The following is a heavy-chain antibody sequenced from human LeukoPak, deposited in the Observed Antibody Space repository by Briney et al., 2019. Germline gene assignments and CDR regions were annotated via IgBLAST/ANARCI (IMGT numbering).Heavy chain of an antibody. CDR3: ASQEHLRPTLWGAFDI. J-gene: IGHJ3*02. D-gene: IGHD1-26*01. V-gene: IGHV4-59*08. CDR1: GGSISSYY. CDR2: IYYSGST. Sequence: SETLSLTCTVSGGSISSYYWSWIRQPPGKGLEWIGYIYYSGSTNYNPSLKSRVTISVDTSKNQFSLKLSSVTAADTAVYYCASQEHLRPTLWGAFDIWGQGTTVTVSS.